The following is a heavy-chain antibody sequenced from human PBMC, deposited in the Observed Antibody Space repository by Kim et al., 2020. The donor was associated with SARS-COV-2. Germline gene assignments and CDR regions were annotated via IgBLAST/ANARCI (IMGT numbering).Heavy chain of an antibody. CDR3: VRGRHYDILTGRYYYNGLDV. CDR1: GFTSSSYD. CDR2: IGTAGEP. V-gene: IGHV3-13*04. D-gene: IGHD3-9*01. J-gene: IGHJ6*02. Sequence: GGSLRLSCAASGFTSSSYDMHWVRRLIGKGLEWVSAIGTAGEPYYTGSVKGRFSISRENDENSMYLEMNSLGAGDTAVYYCVRGRHYDILTGRYYYNGLDVWGRGTTVTVSS.